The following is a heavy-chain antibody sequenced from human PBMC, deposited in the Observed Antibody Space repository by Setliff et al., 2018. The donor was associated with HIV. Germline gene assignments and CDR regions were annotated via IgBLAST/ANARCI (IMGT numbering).Heavy chain of an antibody. Sequence: ASVKVSCKTSGYTFTGYFIHWVRQAPRQGLEWMGWINPDSGDTNYAQKFQGRVTMTTDTSISTAYMELSRLRSDDTAVYYCATLDYWGQGTLVTVSS. CDR2: INPDSGDT. V-gene: IGHV1-2*02. CDR3: ATLDY. J-gene: IGHJ4*02. CDR1: GYTFTGYF.